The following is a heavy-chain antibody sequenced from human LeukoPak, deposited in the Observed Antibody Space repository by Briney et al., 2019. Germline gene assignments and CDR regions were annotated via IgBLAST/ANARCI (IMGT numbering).Heavy chain of an antibody. CDR1: GGTFSSCA. CDR2: IIPIFGTA. D-gene: IGHD3-10*01. CDR3: ASAGITMVRGVPPNYYYYYGMDV. V-gene: IGHV1-69*06. J-gene: IGHJ6*04. Sequence: SVKVSCKASGGTFSSCAISWVRQAPGQGLEWMGGIIPIFGTANYAQKFQGRVTITADKSTSTAYMELSSLRSEDTAVYYCASAGITMVRGVPPNYYYYYGMDVWGKGTTVTVSS.